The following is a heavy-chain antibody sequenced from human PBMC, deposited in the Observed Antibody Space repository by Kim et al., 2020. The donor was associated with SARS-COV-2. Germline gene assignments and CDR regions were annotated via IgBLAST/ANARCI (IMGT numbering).Heavy chain of an antibody. CDR1: GGTFSSYA. CDR3: ARTARHIVVVTAGGRGAFDI. V-gene: IGHV1-69*04. CDR2: IIPILGIA. J-gene: IGHJ3*02. D-gene: IGHD2-21*02. Sequence: SVKVSCKASGGTFSSYAISWVRQAPGQGLEWMGRIIPILGIANYAQKFQGRVTITADKSTSTAYMELSSLRSEDTAVYYCARTARHIVVVTAGGRGAFDIWGQGTMVTVSS.